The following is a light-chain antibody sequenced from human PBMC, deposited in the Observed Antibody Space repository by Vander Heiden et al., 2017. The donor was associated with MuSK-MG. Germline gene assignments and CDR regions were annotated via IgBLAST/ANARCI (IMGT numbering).Light chain of an antibody. CDR1: QSISSN. Sequence: EIVMTQSPAALSVTPGTRATLSCRASQSISSNLAWYHQKPGQAPRLLIYGASTRATGIPARFSGSGSGTEFTLAISSLQSEDFGVYYCQQYNDWPPLTFGQGTQLEIK. CDR3: QQYNDWPPLT. CDR2: GAS. V-gene: IGKV3-15*01. J-gene: IGKJ5*01.